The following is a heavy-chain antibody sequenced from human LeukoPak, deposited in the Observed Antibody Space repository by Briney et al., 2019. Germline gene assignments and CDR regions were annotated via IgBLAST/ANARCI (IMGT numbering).Heavy chain of an antibody. Sequence: GGSLRLSCAASGFTFSTYYMNWVRQAPGKGLEWVSFITGSSSYIYYTDSVKGRFTISRDNAKNSLYLQMNSLRAEDTAVYYCARGVMVNWGQGTLVTVSS. D-gene: IGHD2-8*01. J-gene: IGHJ4*02. CDR1: GFTFSTYY. CDR3: ARGVMVN. CDR2: ITGSSSYI. V-gene: IGHV3-21*01.